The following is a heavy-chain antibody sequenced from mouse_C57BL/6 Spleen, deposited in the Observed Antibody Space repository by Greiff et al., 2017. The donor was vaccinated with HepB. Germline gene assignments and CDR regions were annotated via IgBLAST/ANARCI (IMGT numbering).Heavy chain of an antibody. CDR2: INPSNGGT. CDR1: GYTFTSYW. D-gene: IGHD1-1*01. CDR3: ARNGYGSSYPYAMDY. V-gene: IGHV1-53*01. J-gene: IGHJ4*01. Sequence: VQLQQPGTELVKPGASVKLSCKASGYTFTSYWMHWVKQRPGQGLEWIGNINPSNGGTNYNEKFKSKATLTVDKSSSTAYMQLSSLTSEDSAVYYCARNGYGSSYPYAMDYWGQGTSVTVSS.